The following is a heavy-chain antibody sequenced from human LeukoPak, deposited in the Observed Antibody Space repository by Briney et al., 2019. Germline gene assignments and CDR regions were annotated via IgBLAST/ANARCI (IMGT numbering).Heavy chain of an antibody. V-gene: IGHV4-59*01. CDR3: ARGSSESYRRSFDL. D-gene: IGHD1-26*01. Sequence: SETLSLTCTVSGGPISSYYWSWIRQSPGKGLEWIGYYSGSTNYNPSLKSRVTISVDTSKNQFSLKLSSVTAADPAVYYCARGSSESYRRSFDLWGRGTLVTVSS. J-gene: IGHJ2*01. CDR2: YSGST. CDR1: GGPISSYY.